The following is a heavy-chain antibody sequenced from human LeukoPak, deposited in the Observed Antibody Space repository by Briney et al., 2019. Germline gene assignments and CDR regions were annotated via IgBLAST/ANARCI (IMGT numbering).Heavy chain of an antibody. V-gene: IGHV4-61*02. J-gene: IGHJ4*02. CDR1: GGSISSGTFY. CDR3: ARESLGPPSYFDF. D-gene: IGHD1-26*01. Sequence: SETLSLTCTVSGGSISSGTFYWSWIRQPAGKGLAWIGRIYTSGRTNCNPSLKNRVTISVDTSKNQFSLKLNSVPAADTAVYYCARESLGPPSYFDFWGQGTLVTVSS. CDR2: IYTSGRT.